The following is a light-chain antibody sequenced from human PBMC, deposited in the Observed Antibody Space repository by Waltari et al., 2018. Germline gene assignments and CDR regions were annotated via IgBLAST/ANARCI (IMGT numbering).Light chain of an antibody. V-gene: IGKV1-39*01. CDR1: QTIRNF. J-gene: IGKJ1*01. CDR2: GSS. Sequence: DIQLTQSPSSLSASVGDRVNITCRASQTIRNFLNWYQQRPGRAPTVLIFGSSFLQTGVPSRFSGSGSGKDFTLTINGLQPDDFATYYCQQSFNTPRTFGQGTTVDVK. CDR3: QQSFNTPRT.